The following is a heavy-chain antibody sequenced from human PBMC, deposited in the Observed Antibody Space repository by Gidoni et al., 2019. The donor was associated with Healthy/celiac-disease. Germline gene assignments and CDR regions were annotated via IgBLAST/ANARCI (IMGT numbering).Heavy chain of an antibody. Sequence: EVQLVESGGGLIQPGGSLRLSCAASGFTVSSNYMSWVRQAPGKGLEWVSVIYSGGSTYDADSVKGRFTISRDNSKNTLYLQMNSLRAEDTAVYYCASMDLWFGELAPFGMDVWGQGTTVTVSS. V-gene: IGHV3-53*01. CDR1: GFTVSSNY. J-gene: IGHJ6*02. CDR2: IYSGGST. CDR3: ASMDLWFGELAPFGMDV. D-gene: IGHD3-10*01.